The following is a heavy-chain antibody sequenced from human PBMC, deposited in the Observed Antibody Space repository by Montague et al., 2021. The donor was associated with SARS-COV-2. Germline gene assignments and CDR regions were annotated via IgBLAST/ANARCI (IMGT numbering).Heavy chain of an antibody. CDR1: GFTFDDYA. Sequence: LRLSCAASGFTFDDYAMHWVRQAPGKGLEWVSGISRNSDSIDYADSVKGRFTISRDNAKNSLYLQMNSLRAEDTAFYYCARGETGYRTSWPDYWGQGTLVTVSS. D-gene: IGHD6-13*01. CDR3: ARGETGYRTSWPDY. CDR2: ISRNSDSI. V-gene: IGHV3-9*01. J-gene: IGHJ4*02.